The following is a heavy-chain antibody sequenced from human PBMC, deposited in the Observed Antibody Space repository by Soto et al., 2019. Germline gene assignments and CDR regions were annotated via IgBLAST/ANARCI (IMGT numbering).Heavy chain of an antibody. J-gene: IGHJ4*02. CDR1: GFTFSSYA. V-gene: IGHV3-23*01. CDR2: ISGSGGST. CDR3: AKSPYPILRFLEWLFDY. D-gene: IGHD3-3*01. Sequence: PRLSCAASGFTFSSYAMSWVRQAPGKGLEWVSAISGSGGSTYYADSVKGRFTISRDNSKNTLYLQMNSLRAEDTAVYYCAKSPYPILRFLEWLFDYWGQGTLVTVYS.